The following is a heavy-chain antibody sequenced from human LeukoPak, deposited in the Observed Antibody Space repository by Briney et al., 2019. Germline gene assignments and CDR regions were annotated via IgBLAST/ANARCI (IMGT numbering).Heavy chain of an antibody. CDR3: ARASAGYSSSWYVG. Sequence: GASVKVSFKASVYTFTGYYMHWVRPARGQGREGVGLINPKSGGTNYAQKFQGRVTMTRDTSISTAYMELSRLRSDDTAVYYWARASAGYSSSWYVGWGQGTLVTVSS. V-gene: IGHV1-2*02. J-gene: IGHJ4*02. CDR1: VYTFTGYY. D-gene: IGHD6-13*01. CDR2: INPKSGGT.